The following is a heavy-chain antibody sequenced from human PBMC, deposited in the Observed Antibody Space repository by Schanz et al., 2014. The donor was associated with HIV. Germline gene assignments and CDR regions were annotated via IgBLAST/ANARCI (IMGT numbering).Heavy chain of an antibody. CDR1: GGSISSGGYY. D-gene: IGHD3-10*01. CDR2: MYHSGST. J-gene: IGHJ4*02. Sequence: QVQLQESGPGLVKPSQTLSLTCTVSGGSISSGGYYWSWIRQYPGKGLEWIGYMYHSGSTFYNPSLKSRVAISVNTSKNQFSLTLTSVTSADTAVYYCARESGSGSYSFPDYWGQGILVTVSS. V-gene: IGHV4-31*03. CDR3: ARESGSGSYSFPDY.